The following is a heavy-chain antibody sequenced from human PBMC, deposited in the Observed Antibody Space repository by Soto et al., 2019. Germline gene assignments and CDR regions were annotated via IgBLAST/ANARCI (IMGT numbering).Heavy chain of an antibody. Sequence: GASVKVSCKAPRDTFTSYYINWVRQAPGQGLEWMGVINPHGGSTAYAQKFKGRVTLTRDTSASTVYMEVSSLTSEDTAVYFCVTEGMFCSSSGCYNWFNSWGQGTLVTVSS. V-gene: IGHV1-46*01. CDR3: VTEGMFCSSSGCYNWFNS. J-gene: IGHJ5*01. CDR1: RDTFTSYY. D-gene: IGHD2-2*01. CDR2: INPHGGST.